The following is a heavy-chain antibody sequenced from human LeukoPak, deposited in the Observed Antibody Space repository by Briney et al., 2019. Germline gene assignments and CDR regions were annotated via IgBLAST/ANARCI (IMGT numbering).Heavy chain of an antibody. CDR2: IYYSGRT. Sequence: SETPSLTCSVSADSVSRSDSYWDWIRQPPGKGLEWIGTIYYSGRTYYSPSLKSRVTLSVDTSSNQFSLNLRSVTAADTAVYYCARRRYYDGSGLEWGQGTLLSVSS. CDR1: ADSVSRSDSY. D-gene: IGHD3-22*01. J-gene: IGHJ1*01. CDR3: ARRRYYDGSGLE. V-gene: IGHV4-39*01.